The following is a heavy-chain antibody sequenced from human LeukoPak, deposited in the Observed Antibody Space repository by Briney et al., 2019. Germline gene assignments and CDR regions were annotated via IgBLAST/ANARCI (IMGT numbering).Heavy chain of an antibody. V-gene: IGHV3-23*01. CDR2: ISGSGGST. J-gene: IGHJ5*02. D-gene: IGHD3-22*01. CDR1: GFTFSSYA. Sequence: PGGSLRLSCAASGFTFSSYAMSWVRQAPGKGLEWVSAISGSGGSTYYADSVKGRFTISRDNSKNTLYLQMNSLRAEDTAVYYCAKDLSGYYYDSSGYYYVRWFDPWGQGTLVTVSS. CDR3: AKDLSGYYYDSSGYYYVRWFDP.